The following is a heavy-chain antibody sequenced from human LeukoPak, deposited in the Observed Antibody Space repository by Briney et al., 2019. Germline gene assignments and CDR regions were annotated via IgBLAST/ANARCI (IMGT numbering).Heavy chain of an antibody. V-gene: IGHV1-8*03. CDR1: GGTFSSYA. D-gene: IGHD1-26*01. CDR3: ARARGSYGGAFDI. J-gene: IGHJ3*02. Sequence: ASVKVSCKASGGTFSSYAISWVRQATGQGLEWTGWMNPNSGNTGYAQKFQGRVTITRNTSISTAYMELSSLRSEDTAVYYCARARGSYGGAFDIWGQGTMVTVSS. CDR2: MNPNSGNT.